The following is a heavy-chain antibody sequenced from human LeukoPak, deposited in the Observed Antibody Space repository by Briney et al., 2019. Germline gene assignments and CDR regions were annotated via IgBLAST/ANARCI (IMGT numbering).Heavy chain of an antibody. CDR2: IIPIFGTA. D-gene: IGHD6-6*01. J-gene: IGHJ4*02. CDR3: ARGGVAARPDLDY. CDR1: GYTFTSYG. V-gene: IGHV1-69*13. Sequence: SVKVSCKASGYTFTSYGISWVRQAPGQGLEWMGGIIPIFGTANYAQKFQGRVTITADESTSTAYMELSSLRSEDTAVYYCARGGVAARPDLDYWGQGTLVTVSS.